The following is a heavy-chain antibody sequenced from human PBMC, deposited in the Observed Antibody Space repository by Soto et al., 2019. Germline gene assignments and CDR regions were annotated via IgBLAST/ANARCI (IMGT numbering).Heavy chain of an antibody. J-gene: IGHJ4*02. CDR2: MYFGGST. V-gene: IGHV4-59*08. CDR1: GASVSDGY. D-gene: IGHD6-19*01. CDR3: ARHESSGWYYFDY. Sequence: SETLSLTCTVSGASVSDGYWSWIRQPPGKGLEWIGFMYFGGSTNYNPSLKSRVTISVDMSKNQFSLKLNSVTAADTAVYYCARHESSGWYYFDYWGQGTLVTVSS.